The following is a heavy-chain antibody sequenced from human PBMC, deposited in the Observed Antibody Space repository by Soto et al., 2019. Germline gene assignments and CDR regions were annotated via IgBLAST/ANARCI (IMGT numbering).Heavy chain of an antibody. J-gene: IGHJ3*02. V-gene: IGHV3-73*01. CDR1: GFTFSDSA. CDR3: TRHVISTWNANGFDI. CDR2: IRTKANSYTT. Sequence: EVQLVETGGGLVQPGGSLRLSCAASGFTFSDSAMHWVRQAPGRGLEWVGRIRTKANSYTTAYGASVTGRFTISRDNSRNTAYLQMNSLRTEDTAVYYCTRHVISTWNANGFDIWGQGTMVTVSS. D-gene: IGHD1-1*01.